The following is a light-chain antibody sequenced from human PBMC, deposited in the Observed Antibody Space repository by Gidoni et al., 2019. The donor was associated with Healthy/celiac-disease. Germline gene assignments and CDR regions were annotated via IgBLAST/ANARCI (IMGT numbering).Light chain of an antibody. V-gene: IGKV1-13*02. J-gene: IGKJ5*01. CDR3: QQFNSYPST. CDR1: QGISSA. Sequence: AIQLTQSPSSLSASVGDRVTITCRASQGISSALSWYQQKPGKAPKLLIYDASSLESGVPSRFSGSGSGTDFTLTISSLQTEDCATYYCQQFNSYPSTFGQGTRLEIK. CDR2: DAS.